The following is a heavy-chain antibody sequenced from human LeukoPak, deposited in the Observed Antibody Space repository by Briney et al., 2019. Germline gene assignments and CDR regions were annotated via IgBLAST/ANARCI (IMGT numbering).Heavy chain of an antibody. Sequence: SGTLSLTCAVSGGSISSSNWWSWVRQPPGKGLEWIGEIYPSGSTNYNPSLKSRVTISLDKSKNQFSLNLSSVTAADTALYYCARVLYGGKNYFDYWGQGTPVTVSS. V-gene: IGHV4-4*02. CDR1: GGSISSSNW. D-gene: IGHD4-23*01. CDR3: ARVLYGGKNYFDY. J-gene: IGHJ4*02. CDR2: IYPSGST.